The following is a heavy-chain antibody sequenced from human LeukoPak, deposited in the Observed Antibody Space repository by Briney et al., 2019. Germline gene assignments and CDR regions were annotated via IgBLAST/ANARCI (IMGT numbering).Heavy chain of an antibody. Sequence: PSETLSLTCTVSGGSISSGGYYWSWIRRHPGKGLEWIGYIYYSGSTYYNPSLKSRVTISVDTSKNQFSLKLSSVTAADTAVYYCARDLAYYDFWSGSCPGYYFDYWGQGTLVTVSS. V-gene: IGHV4-31*03. CDR3: ARDLAYYDFWSGSCPGYYFDY. CDR2: IYYSGST. J-gene: IGHJ4*02. CDR1: GGSISSGGYY. D-gene: IGHD3-3*01.